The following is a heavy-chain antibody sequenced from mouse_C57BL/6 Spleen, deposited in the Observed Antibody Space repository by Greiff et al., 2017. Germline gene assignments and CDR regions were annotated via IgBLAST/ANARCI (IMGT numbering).Heavy chain of an antibody. CDR1: GYSFTGYY. J-gene: IGHJ1*03. V-gene: IGHV1-42*01. CDR2: INPSTGGT. D-gene: IGHD1-1*01. CDR3: ARGGSGTLDWYFDV. Sequence: EVKLVESGPELVKPGASVKISCKASGYSFTGYYMNWVKQSPEKSLEWIGEINPSTGGTTYNQKFKAKAPLTVDKSSSTAYMQLKSLTSEDSAVYYCARGGSGTLDWYFDVWGTGTTVTVSS.